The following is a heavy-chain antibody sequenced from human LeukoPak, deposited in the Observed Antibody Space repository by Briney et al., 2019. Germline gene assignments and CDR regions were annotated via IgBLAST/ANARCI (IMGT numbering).Heavy chain of an antibody. CDR1: GFTFSSYA. D-gene: IGHD6-13*01. V-gene: IGHV3-30*04. J-gene: IGHJ4*02. Sequence: QAGGSLRLSCAASGFTFSSYAMHWVRQAPGKGLEWVAVISYDGSNKYYADSVKGRFTISRDNSKNTLFLQMNSLRVEDTALYYCAKDQETYRSAIDYWGQGTLVIVSS. CDR2: ISYDGSNK. CDR3: AKDQETYRSAIDY.